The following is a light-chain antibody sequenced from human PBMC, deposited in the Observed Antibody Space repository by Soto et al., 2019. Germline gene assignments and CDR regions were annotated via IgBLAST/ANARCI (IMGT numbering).Light chain of an antibody. Sequence: DIQMTQSPSTLSASVGDRVTITCRASQSISSWLAWYQQKPGKAPKLLIYDASSLESGVPSRFSGSGSETDFTLTISSLQPEDFATYYCQQYNSYSRTFGQGTKVDIK. CDR3: QQYNSYSRT. CDR1: QSISSW. V-gene: IGKV1-5*01. CDR2: DAS. J-gene: IGKJ1*01.